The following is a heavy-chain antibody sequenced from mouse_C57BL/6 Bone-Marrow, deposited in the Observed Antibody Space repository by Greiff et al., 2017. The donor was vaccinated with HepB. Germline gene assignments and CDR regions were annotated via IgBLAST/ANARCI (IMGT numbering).Heavy chain of an antibody. CDR1: GFTFSSYA. D-gene: IGHD1-1*01. CDR2: ISDGGSYT. CDR3: ARVCYYGSSFDY. Sequence: EVQLVESGGGLVKPGGSLKLSCAASGFTFSSYAMSWVRQTPEKRLEWVATISDGGSYTYYPDNVKGRFTISRDNATNNLYLQMSHLKSEDTAMYYCARVCYYGSSFDYWGQGTTLTVSS. V-gene: IGHV5-4*01. J-gene: IGHJ2*01.